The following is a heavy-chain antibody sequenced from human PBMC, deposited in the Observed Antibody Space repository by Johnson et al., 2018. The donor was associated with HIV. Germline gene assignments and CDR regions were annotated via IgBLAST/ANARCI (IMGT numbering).Heavy chain of an antibody. V-gene: IGHV3-7*05. CDR3: ARDDTGYSSSFDAFDV. CDR2: IKQDGSEK. CDR1: GFIFSSYW. J-gene: IGHJ3*01. D-gene: IGHD6-13*01. Sequence: VQLVESGGGLVQPGGSLRLSCAASGFIFSSYWMSWVRQAPGKGLEWVASIKQDGSEKYYVDSMKGRFTISRDNAKNSLYLQMNSLRAEDTAVYYCARDDTGYSSSFDAFDVWGQGTMVTVSS.